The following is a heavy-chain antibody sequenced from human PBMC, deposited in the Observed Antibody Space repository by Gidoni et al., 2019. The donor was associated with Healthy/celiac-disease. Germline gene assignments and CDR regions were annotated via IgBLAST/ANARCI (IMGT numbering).Heavy chain of an antibody. CDR2: ISYDGSNK. CDR1: GFTFSSYG. Sequence: QVQLVESGGGVVQPGRALRLSCAASGFTFSSYGMHWVRQAPGKGLEWVAVISYDGSNKYYADSVKGRFTSSRDNSKNTLYLQMNSLRAEDTAVYYCAKKLGNSENYWGQGTLVTVSS. CDR3: AKKLGNSENY. J-gene: IGHJ4*02. V-gene: IGHV3-30*18. D-gene: IGHD5-12*01.